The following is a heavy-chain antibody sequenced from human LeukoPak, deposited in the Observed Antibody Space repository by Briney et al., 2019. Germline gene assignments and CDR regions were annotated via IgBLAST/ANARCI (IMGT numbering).Heavy chain of an antibody. D-gene: IGHD2-2*01. CDR2: ISSSSSYI. CDR1: GFTFSNYW. V-gene: IGHV3-21*01. CDR3: ARDRYCSSTSCPNYYGMDV. J-gene: IGHJ6*02. Sequence: GGSLRLSCAASGFTFSNYWMNWVRQAPGKGLEWVSSISSSSSYIYYADSVKGRFTISRDNAKNSLYLQMNSLRAEDTAVYYCARDRYCSSTSCPNYYGMDVWGQGTTVTVSS.